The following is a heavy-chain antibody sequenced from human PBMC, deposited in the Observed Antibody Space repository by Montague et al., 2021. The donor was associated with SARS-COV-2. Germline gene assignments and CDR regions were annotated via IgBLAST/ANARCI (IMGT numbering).Heavy chain of an antibody. Sequence: SETLSLTCTVSGGSISSDYWTWIRQPHGKGLEWIGFVYYRGNTYXNPSLRGRVTISVDTSTNHFSLSLSSVTAADTAIYYCARHYDHSSRVDSWGQGTLVTVSS. CDR3: ARHYDHSSRVDS. V-gene: IGHV4-59*08. CDR2: VYYRGNT. J-gene: IGHJ4*02. D-gene: IGHD3-16*01. CDR1: GGSISSDY.